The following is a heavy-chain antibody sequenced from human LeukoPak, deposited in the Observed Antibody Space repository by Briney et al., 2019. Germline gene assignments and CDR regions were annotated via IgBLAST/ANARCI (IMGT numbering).Heavy chain of an antibody. V-gene: IGHV1-18*01. Sequence: ASVKVSCKASGYTFTSYAISWVRQAPGQGLDWMGWISLYNPKTSYAQKFQGRVTMTTDTSTSTAYMELRSLRSDDTAVYYCARGGDPAPPHDAFDIWGQGTMVTVSS. CDR1: GYTFTSYA. D-gene: IGHD3-16*01. CDR3: ARGGDPAPPHDAFDI. J-gene: IGHJ3*02. CDR2: ISLYNPKT.